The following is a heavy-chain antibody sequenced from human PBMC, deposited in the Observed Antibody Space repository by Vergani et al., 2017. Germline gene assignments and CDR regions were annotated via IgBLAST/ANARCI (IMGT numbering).Heavy chain of an antibody. J-gene: IGHJ4*02. CDR3: ARWQGGRPLRRQYSSYHFDY. D-gene: IGHD6-6*01. CDR2: IIPILGIA. Sequence: QVQLVQSGAEVKKPGASVKVSCKASGGTFSSYAISWVRQAPGQGLEWMGRIIPILGIANYAQKFQGRVTMTRNPSISTAYMELSSRRSEDTAVYYCARWQGGRPLRRQYSSYHFDYWGQGTLVTVSS. V-gene: IGHV1-69*04. CDR1: GGTFSSYA.